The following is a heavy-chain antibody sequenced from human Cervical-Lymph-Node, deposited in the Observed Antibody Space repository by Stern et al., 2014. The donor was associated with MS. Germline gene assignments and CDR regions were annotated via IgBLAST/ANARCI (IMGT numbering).Heavy chain of an antibody. V-gene: IGHV2-5*02. CDR1: GFSLSTSGVG. Sequence: QIPLKESGPTLVKPTQTLTLTCTFSGFSLSTSGVGVGWIRQPPGKALEWLALIYWDKDRRYRPSLRSRLTITKDTSKNQVVLTMTNMDPVDTATYYCAHTLSGRRYYYYGMDVWGQGTTVTVSS. J-gene: IGHJ6*02. D-gene: IGHD1-26*01. CDR2: IYWDKDR. CDR3: AHTLSGRRYYYYGMDV.